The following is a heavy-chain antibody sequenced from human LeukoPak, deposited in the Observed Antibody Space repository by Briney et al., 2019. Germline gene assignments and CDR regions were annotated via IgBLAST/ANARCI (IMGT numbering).Heavy chain of an antibody. J-gene: IGHJ3*02. D-gene: IGHD6-6*01. V-gene: IGHV4-30-2*01. CDR3: ARYSSSPGAFDT. Sequence: SQALSLTCAVSGGSISSGGYSWSWIRQPPGKGLEWIGYIYHSGSTYYNPSLKSRVTISVDRSKNQFSLKLSSVTAADTAVYYCARYSSSPGAFDTWGQGTMVTVSS. CDR1: GGSISSGGYS. CDR2: IYHSGST.